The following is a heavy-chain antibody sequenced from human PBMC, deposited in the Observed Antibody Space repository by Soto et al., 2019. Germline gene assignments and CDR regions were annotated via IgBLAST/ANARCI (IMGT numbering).Heavy chain of an antibody. CDR3: ASTSYYERSGHPRRWSNY. CDR1: GGTFRSYA. D-gene: IGHD3-22*01. J-gene: IGHJ4*02. CDR2: IIPIFGTA. V-gene: IGHV1-69*06. Sequence: SVKVSCKASGGTFRSYAISWVRQAPGQGLEWMGGIIPIFGTANYAQKFQGRVTITADKSTSTAYMELSSLRSEDTAVYYCASTSYYERSGHPRRWSNYSGQAIL.